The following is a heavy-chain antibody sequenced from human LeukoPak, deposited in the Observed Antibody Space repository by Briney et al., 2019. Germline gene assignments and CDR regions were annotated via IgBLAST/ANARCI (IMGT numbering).Heavy chain of an antibody. J-gene: IGHJ4*02. Sequence: GGSLRLSCVGSGFTFRSHAMSWVRQAPEKGLEFVSGIYENGGTTYYADSVKGRFSISRDNSKNTLYLQMDSLRGEDTAVYYCAKDFRIGYSAHFDHWGQGALVTDSS. CDR2: IYENGGTT. CDR1: GFTFRSHA. V-gene: IGHV3-23*01. D-gene: IGHD2-21*01. CDR3: AKDFRIGYSAHFDH.